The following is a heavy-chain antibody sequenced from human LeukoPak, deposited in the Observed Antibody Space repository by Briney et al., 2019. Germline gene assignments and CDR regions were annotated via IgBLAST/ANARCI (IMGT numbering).Heavy chain of an antibody. V-gene: IGHV3-7*01. J-gene: IGHJ6*04. Sequence: GGYLRLSSAASGFLFSKYWMTWVRQAPGKGLEWVANIKEDDSEIYYVESVKGRFTISRDNAKNSLYLQMNSLRAEDTAVYYCAELGITMIGGVWGKGTTVTISS. CDR2: IKEDDSEI. D-gene: IGHD3-10*02. CDR1: GFLFSKYW. CDR3: AELGITMIGGV.